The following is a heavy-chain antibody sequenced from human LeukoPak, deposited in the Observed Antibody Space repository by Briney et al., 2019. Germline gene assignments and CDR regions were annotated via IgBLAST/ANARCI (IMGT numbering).Heavy chain of an antibody. V-gene: IGHV3-11*01. D-gene: IGHD3-3*01. Sequence: GGSLRLSCAASGFTFSDYYMSWIRQAPGKELEWVSYISSNGSTIYYADSVKGRFTISRDNAKNSLYLQMNSLRAEDTAVYYCARVGVLRFLKDPWFDPWGQGTLVTVSS. CDR3: ARVGVLRFLKDPWFDP. CDR2: ISSNGSTI. J-gene: IGHJ5*02. CDR1: GFTFSDYY.